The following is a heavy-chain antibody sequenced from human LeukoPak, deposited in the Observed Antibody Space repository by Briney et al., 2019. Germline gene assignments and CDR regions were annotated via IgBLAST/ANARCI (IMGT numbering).Heavy chain of an antibody. J-gene: IGHJ5*02. Sequence: ASVKVSCKASGGTFSSYAISWVRQAPGQGLEWMGGIIPIFGTAYYAQKFQGRVTITADKSTSTAYMELSSLRSEDTAVYYCAGKIAAAGTKNWFDPWGQGTLVTVSS. D-gene: IGHD6-13*01. V-gene: IGHV1-69*06. CDR2: IIPIFGTA. CDR1: GGTFSSYA. CDR3: AGKIAAAGTKNWFDP.